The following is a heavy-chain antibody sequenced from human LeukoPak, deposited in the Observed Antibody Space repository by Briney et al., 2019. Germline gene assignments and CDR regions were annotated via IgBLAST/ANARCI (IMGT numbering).Heavy chain of an antibody. CDR3: ARLALPGIDY. D-gene: IGHD1-1*01. Sequence: ASVKVSCKASGYTFIDYYMHWVRQAPGQGLEWMGRIDPKSGGTSYAQRFQGRVTMTMDTSITTAYMALNSLRSDDTAIYYCARLALPGIDYWGQGTLVTVSS. CDR1: GYTFIDYY. CDR2: IDPKSGGT. V-gene: IGHV1-2*02. J-gene: IGHJ4*02.